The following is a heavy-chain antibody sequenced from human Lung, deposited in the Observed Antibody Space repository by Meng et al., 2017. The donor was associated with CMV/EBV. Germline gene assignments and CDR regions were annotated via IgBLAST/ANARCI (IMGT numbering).Heavy chain of an antibody. CDR3: LRRSGGSV. Sequence: QVQLRESVPAPVKPPDPLSLTRAVSGDSITNHNWWAWVRQPPGKGLEWIGEIPHRGSSAYNPSLKSRVSMSIDKSKNQFSLKLTSVTAADTAVYHCLRRSGGSVWGQGTLVTVSS. V-gene: IGHV4-4*03. D-gene: IGHD3-10*01. J-gene: IGHJ1*01. CDR2: IPHRGSS. CDR1: GDSITNHNW.